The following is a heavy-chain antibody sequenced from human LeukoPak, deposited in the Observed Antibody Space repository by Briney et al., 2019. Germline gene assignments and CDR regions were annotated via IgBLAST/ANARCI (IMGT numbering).Heavy chain of an antibody. CDR3: AHTIRGYCSSTSCYTGNWFDP. D-gene: IGHD2-2*02. V-gene: IGHV2-5*01. J-gene: IGHJ5*02. CDR1: RFSLSTSGVG. CDR2: IYWNDDK. Sequence: QTLTLTCTFSRFSLSTSGVGVGWIRQPPGKALEWLALIYWNDDKRYSPSLKSRLTITKDTSKNQVVLTMTNMDPVDTATYYCAHTIRGYCSSTSCYTGNWFDPWGQGTLVTVSS.